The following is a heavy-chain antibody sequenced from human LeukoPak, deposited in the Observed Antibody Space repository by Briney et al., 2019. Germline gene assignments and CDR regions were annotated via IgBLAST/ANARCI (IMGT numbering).Heavy chain of an antibody. Sequence: VSVKVSCKASGYTFNSYSINWVRQAPGQGLEWMGSINAYNGNTNYAQKVQGRVTMTTDTSTSTAYMELRSLRSDDTALYYCARDGFRGPSDYWGQGTLVTVSS. CDR1: GYTFNSYS. V-gene: IGHV1-18*04. CDR3: ARDGFRGPSDY. J-gene: IGHJ4*02. D-gene: IGHD3-16*01. CDR2: INAYNGNT.